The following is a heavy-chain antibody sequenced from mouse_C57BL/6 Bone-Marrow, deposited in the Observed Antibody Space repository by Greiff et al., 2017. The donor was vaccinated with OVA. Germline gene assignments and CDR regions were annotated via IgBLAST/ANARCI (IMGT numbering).Heavy chain of an antibody. V-gene: IGHV1-52*01. CDR3: GTTVVRDMDY. Sequence: VQLQQPGAELVRPGSSVKLSCKASGYTFTSYWMHWVKQRPIQGLEWIGNIDPSDSETHYNQKFKDKATLTVDKSSSTAYMQLSSLTSEDSAVYYCGTTVVRDMDYWGQGTSVTVSS. CDR2: IDPSDSET. CDR1: GYTFTSYW. J-gene: IGHJ4*01. D-gene: IGHD1-1*01.